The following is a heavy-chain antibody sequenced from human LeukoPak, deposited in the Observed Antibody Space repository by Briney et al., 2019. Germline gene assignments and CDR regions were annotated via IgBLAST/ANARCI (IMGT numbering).Heavy chain of an antibody. CDR2: IIPIFGTA. CDR1: GGTFSSYA. D-gene: IGHD5-12*01. CDR3: ERGHIVATITIETLFDY. V-gene: IGHV1-69*01. J-gene: IGHJ4*02. Sequence: SVKVSCKASGGTFSSYAISWVRQAPGQGLEWMGGIIPIFGTANYAQKFQGRVTITADESTITAYMELSSLRSEDTAVYYCERGHIVATITIETLFDYWGQGTLVTVSS.